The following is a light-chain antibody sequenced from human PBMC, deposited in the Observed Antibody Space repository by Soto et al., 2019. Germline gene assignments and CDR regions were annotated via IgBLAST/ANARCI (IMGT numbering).Light chain of an antibody. V-gene: IGLV4-69*01. J-gene: IGLJ2*01. Sequence: QLVLTQSPSASASPGASVKLTCTLSSGHSSYAIAWHQQQPEKGPRYLMKVKSVGSHTKGDGIPDRFSGSSSGAERYLTISSLQSEDEADYYCQSWGAGHVVFGGGTNLTVL. CDR3: QSWGAGHVV. CDR1: SGHSSYA. CDR2: VKSVGSH.